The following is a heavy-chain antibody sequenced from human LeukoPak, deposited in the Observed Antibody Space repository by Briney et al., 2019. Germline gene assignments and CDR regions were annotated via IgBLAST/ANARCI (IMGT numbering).Heavy chain of an antibody. CDR3: ARGRDGYNFGSGFYYFDY. Sequence: SETLSLTCAGYGGSFSGYYWSWIRQPPGKGLEWIGEINHSGSTNYNPSLKSRVTISVDTSKNQFSLKLSSVTAADTAVYYCARGRDGYNFGSGFYYFDYWGQGTLVTVSS. CDR2: INHSGST. CDR1: GGSFSGYY. V-gene: IGHV4-34*01. J-gene: IGHJ4*02. D-gene: IGHD5-24*01.